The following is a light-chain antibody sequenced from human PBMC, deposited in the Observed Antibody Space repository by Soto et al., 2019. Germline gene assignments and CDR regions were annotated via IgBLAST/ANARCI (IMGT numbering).Light chain of an antibody. J-gene: IGLJ1*01. CDR1: ALPKQY. Sequence: SYELVQPPSVSVSPGQTARITCSGDALPKQYAYWYQQKPGQAPILVIYKDTERPSGIPERFSGSSSGTTVTLTISGVQAGDEADYYCQSADNSGIYYVFGTGTKVTVL. CDR2: KDT. CDR3: QSADNSGIYYV. V-gene: IGLV3-25*01.